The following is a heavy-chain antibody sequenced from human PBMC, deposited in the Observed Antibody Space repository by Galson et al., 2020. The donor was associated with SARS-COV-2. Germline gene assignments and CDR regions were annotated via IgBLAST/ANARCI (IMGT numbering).Heavy chain of an antibody. V-gene: IGHV3-11*01. Sequence: GGSLRLSCVASGFIFTDYYMSWIRQAPGKGLEWVSYIRSSGTVIYYADSVKGRFTISRDNAKNSLYLQMNSLRAEDTAVYYCARDRAFRSYVDYWGQGTLVTVSS. CDR2: IRSSGTVI. D-gene: IGHD1-26*01. CDR1: GFIFTDYY. CDR3: ARDRAFRSYVDY. J-gene: IGHJ4*02.